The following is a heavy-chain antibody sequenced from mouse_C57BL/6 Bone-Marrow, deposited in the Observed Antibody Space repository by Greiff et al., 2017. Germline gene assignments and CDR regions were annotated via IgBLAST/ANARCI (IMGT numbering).Heavy chain of an antibody. D-gene: IGHD1-1*01. CDR2: IYPRSGNT. V-gene: IGHV1-81*01. J-gene: IGHJ2*01. Sequence: VQLQQSGAELARPGASVKLSCKASGYTFTSYGISWVKQRTGQGLEWIGEIYPRSGNTYYNEKFKGKATLTADKSSSTAYMELRSLTSEDSAVYFCARYPFYCGSYYFDYWGQGTTLTVSS. CDR1: GYTFTSYG. CDR3: ARYPFYCGSYYFDY.